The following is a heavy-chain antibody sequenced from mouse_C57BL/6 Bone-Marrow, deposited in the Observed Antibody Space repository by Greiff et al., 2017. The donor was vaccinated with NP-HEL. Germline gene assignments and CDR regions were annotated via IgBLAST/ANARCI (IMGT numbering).Heavy chain of an antibody. CDR3: ARKGPLYYGYDVGYFDV. CDR2: VYPYNGGT. J-gene: IGHJ1*03. D-gene: IGHD2-2*01. CDR1: GFTFTDYY. V-gene: IGHV1-36*01. Sequence: EVKLQQSGPVLVKPGPSVKISCKASGFTFTDYYMHWVKQSHGKSLEWIGLVYPYNGGTSYNQKFKGKATLTVDTSSSTAYMELNSLTSEDSAVYYCARKGPLYYGYDVGYFDVWGTGTTVTVSS.